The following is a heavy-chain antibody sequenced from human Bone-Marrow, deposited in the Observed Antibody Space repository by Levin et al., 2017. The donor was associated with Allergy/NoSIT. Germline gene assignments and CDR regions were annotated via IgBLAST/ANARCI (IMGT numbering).Heavy chain of an antibody. CDR1: GYTFTSYG. CDR2: ISAYNGNT. Sequence: ASVKVSCKASGYTFTSYGISWVRQAPGQGLEWMGWISAYNGNTNYAQKLQGRVTMTTDTSTSTAYMELRSLRSDDTAVYYCARGDYSSGYYITFDYWGQGTLVTVSS. V-gene: IGHV1-18*01. D-gene: IGHD3-22*01. J-gene: IGHJ4*02. CDR3: ARGDYSSGYYITFDY.